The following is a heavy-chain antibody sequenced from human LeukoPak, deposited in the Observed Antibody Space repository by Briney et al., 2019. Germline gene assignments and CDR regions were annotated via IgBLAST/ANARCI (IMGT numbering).Heavy chain of an antibody. Sequence: ASVKVSCKASGYTFTSYGISWVRQAPGQGLEWMGWISAYNGNTNYAQRFQGRVTMTTDTSTSTAYMELRSLRSDDTAVYYCARAHKLWGGYDGFDYWGQGTLVTVYS. CDR2: ISAYNGNT. CDR3: ARAHKLWGGYDGFDY. J-gene: IGHJ4*02. V-gene: IGHV1-18*01. D-gene: IGHD3-16*01. CDR1: GYTFTSYG.